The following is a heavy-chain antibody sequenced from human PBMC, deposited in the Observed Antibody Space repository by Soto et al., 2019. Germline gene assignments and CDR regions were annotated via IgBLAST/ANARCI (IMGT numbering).Heavy chain of an antibody. V-gene: IGHV3-30-3*01. D-gene: IGHD6-6*01. CDR1: GFTFSSYA. CDR3: ARELIKRSSSRDTNYYYGMDV. Sequence: PGGSLRLSCAASGFTFSSYAMHWVRQAPGKGLEWVAVISYDGSNKYYADSVKGRFTISRDNSKNTLYLQMNSLRAEDTAVYYCARELIKRSSSRDTNYYYGMDVWGQGTTVTVSS. CDR2: ISYDGSNK. J-gene: IGHJ6*02.